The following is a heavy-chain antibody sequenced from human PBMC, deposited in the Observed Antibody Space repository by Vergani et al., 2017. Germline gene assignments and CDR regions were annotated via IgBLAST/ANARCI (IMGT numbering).Heavy chain of an antibody. D-gene: IGHD2-15*01. Sequence: QVQLVESGGGVVQPGRSLRLSCAASAFTFSSYGMHWVRQAPGKGLEWVEVIWYDGSNKYYVDSVKGRFTISRDKSKNTLYLQMNSLRAEDTAVDYCARARDITPDIWGQGTMVTVSS. CDR2: IWYDGSNK. CDR3: ARARDITPDI. CDR1: AFTFSSYG. V-gene: IGHV3-33*01. J-gene: IGHJ3*02.